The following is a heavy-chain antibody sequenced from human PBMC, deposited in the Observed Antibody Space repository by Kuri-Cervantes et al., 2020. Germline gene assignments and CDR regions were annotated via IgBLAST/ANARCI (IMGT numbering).Heavy chain of an antibody. D-gene: IGHD2-15*01. Sequence: SVKVSCKASGGTFSSYAISWVRQAPGQGLEWMGGIIPIFGTANYAQKFQGRVTITADESTSTAYMELSSLRSEDTAVYYCARELGLGYCSGGSCYGGHYFDYWGQGTLVTVSS. CDR2: IIPIFGTA. V-gene: IGHV1-69*13. CDR3: ARELGLGYCSGGSCYGGHYFDY. J-gene: IGHJ4*02. CDR1: GGTFSSYA.